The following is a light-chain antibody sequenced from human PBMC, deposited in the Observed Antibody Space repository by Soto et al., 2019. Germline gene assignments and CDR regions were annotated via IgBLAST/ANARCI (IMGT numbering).Light chain of an antibody. J-gene: IGKJ1*01. CDR1: QGISSY. CDR3: QQSYSTPRT. V-gene: IGKV1-39*01. CDR2: AAS. Sequence: DIQMTQSPSTLSASVGDRFTITCRASQGISSYLAWYQQKPGKXPKXXIYAASSLQSGVPSRFSGSGSGTDLTITISSLQPEDFETYYCQQSYSTPRTFGQGTKVDI.